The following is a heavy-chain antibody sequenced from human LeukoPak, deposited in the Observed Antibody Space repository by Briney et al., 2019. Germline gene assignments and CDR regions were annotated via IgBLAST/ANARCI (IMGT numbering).Heavy chain of an antibody. V-gene: IGHV1-3*01. CDR1: GYTFTSYA. J-gene: IGHJ4*02. CDR3: ARDRAEYGGNSLGY. CDR2: INAGNGNT. D-gene: IGHD4-23*01. Sequence: ASVKVSCKASGYTFTSYAMHWVRQAPGQRLEWMGWINAGNGNTKYSQKFQGRVTMTRDTSITTAYMELSRLRSDDTAVYYCARDRAEYGGNSLGYWGQGTLVTVSS.